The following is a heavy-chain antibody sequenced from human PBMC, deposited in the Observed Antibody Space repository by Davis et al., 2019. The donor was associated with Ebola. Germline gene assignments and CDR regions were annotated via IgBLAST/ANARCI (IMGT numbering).Heavy chain of an antibody. CDR3: ARDKGDYGDSTFDY. V-gene: IGHV3-33*01. J-gene: IGHJ4*02. Sequence: SCLASLFSSSSSGMHWVRAAPAKRLERVAVKWYDGSTKYYADSVKGRFSISRDNSKNTLYLQMNSLRAEDTDVYYCARDKGDYGDSTFDYWGQGTLVTVSS. CDR2: KWYDGSTK. D-gene: IGHD4-17*01. CDR1: LFSSSSSG.